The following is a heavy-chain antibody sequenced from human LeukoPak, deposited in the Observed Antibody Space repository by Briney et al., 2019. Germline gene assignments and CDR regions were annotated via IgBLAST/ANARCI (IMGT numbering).Heavy chain of an antibody. CDR3: ARGPTGPYYFDY. D-gene: IGHD1-14*01. V-gene: IGHV4-59*08. CDR2: IYYSGST. J-gene: IGHJ4*02. CDR1: GGSISSYY. Sequence: SETLSLTCTVSGGSISSYYWSWIRQPPGKGLEWIGYIYYSGSTNYNPSLKSRVTISVDTSKNQFSPKLSSVTAADTAVYYCARGPTGPYYFDYWGQGTLVTVSS.